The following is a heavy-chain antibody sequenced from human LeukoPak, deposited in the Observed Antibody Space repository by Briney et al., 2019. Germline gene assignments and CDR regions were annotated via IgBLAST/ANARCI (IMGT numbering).Heavy chain of an antibody. CDR1: GFTFSSYW. J-gene: IGHJ4*02. Sequence: PGGSLRLSCAASGFTFSSYWMSWVRQAPGKGLEWVANIKQDGSEKYYVDSVKGRFTISRDNAKNSLYLQMNSLRAEDTAVYYCAREGLYYDFWSGYYTGYWGQGTLVTVSS. V-gene: IGHV3-7*01. CDR3: AREGLYYDFWSGYYTGY. D-gene: IGHD3-3*01. CDR2: IKQDGSEK.